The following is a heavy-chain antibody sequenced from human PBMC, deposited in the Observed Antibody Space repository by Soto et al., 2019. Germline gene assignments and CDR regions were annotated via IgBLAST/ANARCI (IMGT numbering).Heavy chain of an antibody. CDR3: ERVRDSFGLDV. D-gene: IGHD2-15*01. J-gene: IGHJ6*01. CDR2: IHYRGST. Sequence: QVQLQESGPGLVKSSETLSLTCRLSGGSITGAYYWNLIRQHPGKGLDWIGSIHYRGSTYYNPSLNTRSTISLDRSNSQFSLNLSSVTAADTAVYYCERVRDSFGLDVWGQGTTVTVSS. CDR1: GGSITGAYY. V-gene: IGHV4-31*03.